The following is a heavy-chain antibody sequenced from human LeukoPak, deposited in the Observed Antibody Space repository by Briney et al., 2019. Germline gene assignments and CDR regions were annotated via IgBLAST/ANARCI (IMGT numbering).Heavy chain of an antibody. CDR2: INSDGTNT. CDR3: ARIGSNAALDY. D-gene: IGHD6-13*01. CDR1: GFALSGYW. V-gene: IGHV3-74*01. Sequence: GGSLRLSCAASGFALSGYWMHWVRQAPGKGLVWVSHINSDGTNTRYADSVKGRFTISRDNARNTLYLQMRSLRADDTAVYYCARIGSNAALDYWGQGALVTVSS. J-gene: IGHJ4*02.